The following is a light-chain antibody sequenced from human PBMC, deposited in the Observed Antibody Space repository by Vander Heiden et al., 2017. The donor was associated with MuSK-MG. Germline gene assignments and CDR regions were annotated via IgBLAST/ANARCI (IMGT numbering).Light chain of an antibody. V-gene: IGKV1-16*02. CDR3: QQYDSYPRT. J-gene: IGKJ4*01. CDR1: QGISNY. Sequence: DIQMTQSPSSLSASVGDRVTLTCRASQGISNYLAWSQQKPGKAPKPLIYAASHLQSGVPSKFSGSGSGAEFTLTISSLQPEDFATYYCQQYDSYPRTFGGGTKVEIK. CDR2: AAS.